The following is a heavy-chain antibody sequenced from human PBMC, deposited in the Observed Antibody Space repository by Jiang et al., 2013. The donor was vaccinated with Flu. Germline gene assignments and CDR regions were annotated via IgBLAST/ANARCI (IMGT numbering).Heavy chain of an antibody. V-gene: IGHV4-34*01. D-gene: IGHD6-13*01. CDR2: INHSGST. CDR1: GGSFSGYY. Sequence: LLKPSETLSLTCAVYGGSFSGYYWSWIRQPPGKGLEWIGEINHSGSTNYNPSLKSRVTISVDTSKNQFSLKLSSVTAADTAVYYCARGRYSSSWYYVVRYYFDYWGQGTLVTVSS. CDR3: ARGRYSSSWYYVVRYYFDY. J-gene: IGHJ4*02.